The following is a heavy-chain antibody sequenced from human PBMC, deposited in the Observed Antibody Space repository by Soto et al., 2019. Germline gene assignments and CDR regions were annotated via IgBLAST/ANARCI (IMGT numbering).Heavy chain of an antibody. J-gene: IGHJ6*03. CDR1: GFTFSSYW. Sequence: GGSLRLSCAASGFTFSSYWMHWVRQAPRKGLLWVSRINSDGSSTSYADSVKGRFTISRDNAKNTPYLQMNSLRAEDTAVYYCARAFCTRCDPYYYYYMDVSGKGTTVTVSS. V-gene: IGHV3-74*01. D-gene: IGHD2-2*01. CDR2: INSDGSST. CDR3: ARAFCTRCDPYYYYYMDV.